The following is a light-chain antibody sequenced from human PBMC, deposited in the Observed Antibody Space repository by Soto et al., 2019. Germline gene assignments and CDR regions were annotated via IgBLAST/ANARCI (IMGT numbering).Light chain of an antibody. CDR3: QSFDNDLIVV. V-gene: IGLV1-40*01. J-gene: IGLJ3*02. Sequence: QSVLTQPPSVSGAPGQRVTISCTGSNSNIGANYDVHWHQHVPGTAPRLLIYGDKSRPSGVPDRFSGSKSAASASLAITGLQPEDEAYYFCQSFDNDLIVVFGGGTKVTVL. CDR2: GDK. CDR1: NSNIGANYD.